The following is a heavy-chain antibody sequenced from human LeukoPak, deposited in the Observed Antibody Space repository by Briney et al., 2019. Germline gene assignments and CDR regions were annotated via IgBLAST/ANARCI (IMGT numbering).Heavy chain of an antibody. CDR2: IDVSATDT. J-gene: IGHJ4*02. D-gene: IGHD6-13*01. Sequence: PGGSLRLSCGDSGYTFTGYHMNWVRQAPGKGLEWVSTIDVSATDTYYPDSVKGRFTISRDDSKNMLYLQMSSLRGEDTAVYYCPRSVRAAAKSPAFDFWAPGTLVTVPP. V-gene: IGHV3-23*05. CDR1: GYTFTGYH. CDR3: PRSVRAAAKSPAFDF.